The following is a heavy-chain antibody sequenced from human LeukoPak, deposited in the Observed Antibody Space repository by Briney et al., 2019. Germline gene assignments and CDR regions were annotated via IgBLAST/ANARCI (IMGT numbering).Heavy chain of an antibody. D-gene: IGHD7-27*01. V-gene: IGHV4-59*08. CDR3: ARHDWGSSFDY. CDR1: GGSISSHY. J-gene: IGHJ4*02. CDR2: MYYTGST. Sequence: SETLSLTCSVSGGSISSHYWSWIRQPPGKGLEWIGYMYYTGSTNYNPSLKSRVTISVDTSKKYFSLKLSSVTAADTAVYYCARHDWGSSFDYWGQETLVTVSS.